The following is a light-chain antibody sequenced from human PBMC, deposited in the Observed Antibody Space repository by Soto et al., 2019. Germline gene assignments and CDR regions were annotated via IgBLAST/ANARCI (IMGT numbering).Light chain of an antibody. CDR3: QQRTTWPALS. CDR2: DTS. Sequence: EIVLTQSPGTLYLSPGERATLSCRASQSIDTYLAWYQQKPGQAPRLLIYDTSKMATGIPARFSGSGSGTDFTLTISSLEPEDFAVYYCQQRTTWPALSFGGGSRVEL. CDR1: QSIDTY. V-gene: IGKV3-11*01. J-gene: IGKJ4*01.